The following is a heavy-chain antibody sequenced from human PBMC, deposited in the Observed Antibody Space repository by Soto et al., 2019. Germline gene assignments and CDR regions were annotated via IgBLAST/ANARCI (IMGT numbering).Heavy chain of an antibody. V-gene: IGHV1-69*13. J-gene: IGHJ1*01. CDR2: IIPIFGTA. Sequence: ASVKVSCKASGGTFSSYAISWVRQAPGQGLEWMGGIIPIFGTANYAQKFQGRVTITAAESTGTAYMELSSLRSEDTAVYYCARDQGSPNSYCGGDCYQEYFQHWGQGTLVTVSS. CDR3: ARDQGSPNSYCGGDCYQEYFQH. D-gene: IGHD2-21*02. CDR1: GGTFSSYA.